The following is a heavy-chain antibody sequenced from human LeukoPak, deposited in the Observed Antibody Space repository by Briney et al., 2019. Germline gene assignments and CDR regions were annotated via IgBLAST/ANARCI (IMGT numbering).Heavy chain of an antibody. D-gene: IGHD2-2*01. Sequence: GESLKISCKGSGYSFTSYWIGWVRQMPGKGLEWMGIIYPGDSDTRYSPSFQGRVAISADKSISTAYLQWSSLKASDTAMYYCARHSMIWGYCSSTSCYSPYDYWGQGTLVTVSS. CDR2: IYPGDSDT. V-gene: IGHV5-51*01. CDR3: ARHSMIWGYCSSTSCYSPYDY. CDR1: GYSFTSYW. J-gene: IGHJ4*02.